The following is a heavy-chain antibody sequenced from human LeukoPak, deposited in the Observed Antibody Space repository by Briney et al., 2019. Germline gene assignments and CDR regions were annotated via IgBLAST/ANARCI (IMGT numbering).Heavy chain of an antibody. Sequence: RASVKVSCKASGGTFSSYAISWVLQAPGQGLEWMGGIIPIFGTANYAQKFQGRVTITTDESTSTAYMELSSLRSEDTAVYYCARGRIYRYYDFWPFVYWGQGTLVTVSS. D-gene: IGHD3-3*01. CDR3: ARGRIYRYYDFWPFVY. CDR1: GGTFSSYA. V-gene: IGHV1-69*05. J-gene: IGHJ4*02. CDR2: IIPIFGTA.